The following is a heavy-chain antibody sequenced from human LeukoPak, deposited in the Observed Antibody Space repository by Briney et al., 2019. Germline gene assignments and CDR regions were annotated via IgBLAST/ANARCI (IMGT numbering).Heavy chain of an antibody. CDR1: GFTFGDYV. CDR3: TRDYGGFDY. Sequence: GGSLRPSCRSSGFTFGDYVMTWVRQAPGKGLEWVGFIRSKVYGGTTEYAASVKGRFIISRDDSKSIAYLQMNSLETEDTAVYYCTRDYGGFDYWGQGTLVTVSP. CDR2: IRSKVYGGTT. D-gene: IGHD4-23*01. J-gene: IGHJ4*02. V-gene: IGHV3-49*04.